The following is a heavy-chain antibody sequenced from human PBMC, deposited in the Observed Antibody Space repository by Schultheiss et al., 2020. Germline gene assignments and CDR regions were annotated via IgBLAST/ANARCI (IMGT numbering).Heavy chain of an antibody. Sequence: SETLSLTCAVSGYSISSGYYWGWIRQPPGKGLEWIGSIYHSGSTYYNPSLKSRVTISVDTSKNQFSLKLSSVTAADTAVYYCANGVTAWYYFDYWGQGTLVTVSS. CDR3: ANGVTAWYYFDY. D-gene: IGHD3-10*01. CDR1: GYSISSGYY. CDR2: IYHSGST. J-gene: IGHJ4*02. V-gene: IGHV4-38-2*01.